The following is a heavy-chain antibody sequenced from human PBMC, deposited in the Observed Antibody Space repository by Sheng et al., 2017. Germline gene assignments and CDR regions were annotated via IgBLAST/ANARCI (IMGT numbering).Heavy chain of an antibody. CDR2: IYYSGTT. J-gene: IGHJ5*02. D-gene: IGHD5-12*01. V-gene: IGHV4-39*01. CDR1: VAPSAVVVTT. CDR3: ARWRGGYEWFDP. Sequence: QLQLQESGPGLGEAFGDPCPSPXLCLVAPSAVVVTTGGWIRQPPGKGLEWIGNIYYSGTTYYQPVPQXSSNHIVDTSKNQFSLKLSSVTATDTAVYYCARWRGGYEWFDPWGQGTLVTVSS.